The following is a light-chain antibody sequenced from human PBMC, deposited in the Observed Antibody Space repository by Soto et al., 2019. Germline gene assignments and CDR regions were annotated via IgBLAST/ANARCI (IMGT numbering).Light chain of an antibody. J-gene: IGLJ1*01. V-gene: IGLV1-44*01. Sequence: QSVLTQPPSASGTPGQRVTISCSGSSSNIGSNTVNWYQQLPGTAPKLLIYSNNQRPSGVPDRFSGSKSGTSASLAISGLQSEDEADYYCAAWDDSLNAVFGTGTKVNVL. CDR2: SNN. CDR1: SSNIGSNT. CDR3: AAWDDSLNAV.